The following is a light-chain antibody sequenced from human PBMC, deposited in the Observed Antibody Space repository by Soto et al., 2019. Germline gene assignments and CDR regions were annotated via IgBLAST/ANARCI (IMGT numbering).Light chain of an antibody. V-gene: IGLV2-14*01. CDR3: SSYTDSSNYV. J-gene: IGLJ1*01. CDR1: TSDVGGYNY. Sequence: QTALTQPASVSGSPGPSITISCIGTTSDVGGYNYVSWYQQHPGKAPKLMIYEVTNRPSGVSNRFSGSRSGNTASLTISGLQAEDEADYYCSSYTDSSNYVFGTGTKVTV. CDR2: EVT.